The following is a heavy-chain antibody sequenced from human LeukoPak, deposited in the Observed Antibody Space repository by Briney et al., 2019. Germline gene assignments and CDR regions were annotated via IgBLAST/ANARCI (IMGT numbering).Heavy chain of an antibody. CDR1: GFTFSHYG. D-gene: IGHD4-11*01. CDR3: AKDAQRGFDYSNSLEY. J-gene: IGHJ4*02. CDR2: IWNDGSNK. Sequence: PGRSLRLSCAAYGFTFSHYGMHWVRQAPGRGLEWVAVIWNDGSNKYYADSVKGRFTISRDNSQNTVDLHMNSLRAEDTAVYYCAKDAQRGFDYSNSLEYWGQGTLVTVSS. V-gene: IGHV3-33*06.